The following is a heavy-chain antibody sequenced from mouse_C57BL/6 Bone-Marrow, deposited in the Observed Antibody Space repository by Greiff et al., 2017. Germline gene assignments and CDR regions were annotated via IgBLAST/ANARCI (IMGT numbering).Heavy chain of an antibody. CDR1: GFNIKDDY. V-gene: IGHV14-4*01. CDR2: IDPENGDT. J-gene: IGHJ2*01. CDR3: TCNYVDY. Sequence: VQLKQSGAELVRPGASVKLSCTASGFNIKDDYMHWVKQRPEQGLEWIGWIDPENGDTEYASKFQGKATITADTSSNTAYLQLSSLTSEDTAVYYYTCNYVDYWGQGTTLTVSS.